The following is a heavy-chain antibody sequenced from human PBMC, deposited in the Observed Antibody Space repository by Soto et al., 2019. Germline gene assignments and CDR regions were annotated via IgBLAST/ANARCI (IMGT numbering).Heavy chain of an antibody. D-gene: IGHD4-4*01. CDR1: VGTFSSYA. Sequence: GASVKVSCRASVGTFSSYAISCVRRAPGQGLEWMGGIIPIFGTANYAQKFQGRVTITADESTSTAYMELSSLRSEDTAVYYCARDRVVTTFPYYYYGMDVWGQGTTVTVS. V-gene: IGHV1-69*13. CDR2: IIPIFGTA. CDR3: ARDRVVTTFPYYYYGMDV. J-gene: IGHJ6*02.